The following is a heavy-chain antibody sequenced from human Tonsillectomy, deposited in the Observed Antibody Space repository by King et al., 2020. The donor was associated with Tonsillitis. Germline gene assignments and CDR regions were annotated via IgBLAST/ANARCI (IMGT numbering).Heavy chain of an antibody. CDR2: IYSGGST. J-gene: IGHJ3*02. CDR1: GFTVSSNY. Sequence: VQLVESGGGLIQPGGSLRLSCAASGFTVSSNYMSWVRQAPGKGLEWVSVIYSGGSTYYADTVKGRFTLSRDNSKNTLYLQMNNLRAEDTAGYYCARSIWGATIGAFDIWGQGTMVTVSS. V-gene: IGHV3-53*01. D-gene: IGHD1-26*01. CDR3: ARSIWGATIGAFDI.